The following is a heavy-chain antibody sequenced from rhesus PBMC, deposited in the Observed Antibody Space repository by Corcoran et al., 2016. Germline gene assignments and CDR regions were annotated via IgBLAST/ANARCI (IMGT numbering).Heavy chain of an antibody. V-gene: IGHV4-143*01. D-gene: IGHD2-39*02. CDR2: VYSNCPCT. CDR3: ARQGYTDHLGGFDS. J-gene: IGHJ6*01. Sequence: VQLQEPGPGLVKSSETLSLTCTVSGGSISGAYNWNWIRKSPGPGLEWIGTVYSNCPCTNYTPSITSRVTNSKDTSKSQFCLRRTSLTAADTAGYYCARQGYTDHLGGFDSWGQGVVVTVSS. CDR1: GGSISGAYN.